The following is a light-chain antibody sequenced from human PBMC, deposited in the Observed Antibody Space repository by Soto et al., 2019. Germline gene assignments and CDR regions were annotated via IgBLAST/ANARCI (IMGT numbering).Light chain of an antibody. CDR2: DVS. Sequence: QSALAQPASVSGSPGQSITISCTGTSSDVGGYNYVSWYQQHPGRAPKVMIYDVSKRPSGVPDRFSGSKSGNTASLTISGLQADDEADYYCCSYAGTYPYVFGTGTKVTVL. J-gene: IGLJ1*01. V-gene: IGLV2-11*01. CDR3: CSYAGTYPYV. CDR1: SSDVGGYNY.